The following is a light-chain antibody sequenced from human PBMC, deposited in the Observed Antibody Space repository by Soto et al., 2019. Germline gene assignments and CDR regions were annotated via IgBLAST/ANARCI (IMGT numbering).Light chain of an antibody. CDR2: LGS. CDR1: QSLLHSNGYNY. Sequence: DMVMTQSPLSLPVTPGEPASISCRSSQSLLHSNGYNYLDWYLQKPGQSPQLLIFLGSNRASGVPDRFSGSGSGTDFTLKISRFEAEDVGVYYCMQALQAPYTFGLGTKLAIK. CDR3: MQALQAPYT. V-gene: IGKV2-28*01. J-gene: IGKJ2*01.